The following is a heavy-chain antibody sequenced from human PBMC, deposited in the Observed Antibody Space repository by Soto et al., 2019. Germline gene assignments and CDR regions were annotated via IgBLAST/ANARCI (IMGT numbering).Heavy chain of an antibody. CDR3: ARGAYNSVGS. V-gene: IGHV6-1*01. CDR2: TYYRSKWYN. CDR1: GDSVSSSDAA. J-gene: IGHJ4*02. Sequence: QLQQSGPGLLKPSQTLSPTCAVSGDSVSSSDAAWNWNRQSPSRGLEWLGRTYYRSKWYNDYAVSVKSRITINPDTSNNQFSLQLNSVTPEDTAVYSCARGAYNSVGSWGQGTLVTVSS. D-gene: IGHD6-19*01.